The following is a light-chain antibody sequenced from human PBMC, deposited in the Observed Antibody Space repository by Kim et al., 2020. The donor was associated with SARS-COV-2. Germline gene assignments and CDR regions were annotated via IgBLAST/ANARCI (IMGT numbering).Light chain of an antibody. Sequence: SSKLTQDPAVSVALGQTVRITCQGDSLRSYYASWYQQKPGQAPVLVIYGKNNRPSGILDRFSGSSSGNTASLTITGAQAEDEADYYCNSRDSSGNHYVFGTGTKVTVL. V-gene: IGLV3-19*01. CDR2: GKN. J-gene: IGLJ1*01. CDR1: SLRSYY. CDR3: NSRDSSGNHYV.